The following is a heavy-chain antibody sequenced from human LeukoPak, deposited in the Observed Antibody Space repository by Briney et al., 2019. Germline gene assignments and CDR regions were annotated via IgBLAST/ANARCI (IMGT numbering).Heavy chain of an antibody. V-gene: IGHV3-48*01. J-gene: IGHJ4*02. CDR1: GFTFSSYS. CDR2: ISSSSSTI. CDR3: AKARGGLLWFGELYDY. Sequence: PGGSLRLSCAASGFTFSSYSMNWVRQAPGKGLEWVSYISSSSSTIYYADSVKGRFTISRDNAKNSLYLQMNSLRAEDTALYYCAKARGGLLWFGELYDYWGQGTLVTVSS. D-gene: IGHD3-10*01.